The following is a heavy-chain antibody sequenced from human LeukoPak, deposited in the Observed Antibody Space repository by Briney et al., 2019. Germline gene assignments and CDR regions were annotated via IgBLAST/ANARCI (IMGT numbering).Heavy chain of an antibody. Sequence: ASVKVSCKASGYTFTSYYMHWVRQAPGQGLEWMGIINPSGGSTSYAQKFQGRVTMTRDTSTNTAYMELRSLRSDDTAVYYCARIGTFYYDSSGYYPGDYWGQGTLVTVSS. V-gene: IGHV1-46*01. D-gene: IGHD3-22*01. CDR2: INPSGGST. J-gene: IGHJ4*02. CDR3: ARIGTFYYDSSGYYPGDY. CDR1: GYTFTSYY.